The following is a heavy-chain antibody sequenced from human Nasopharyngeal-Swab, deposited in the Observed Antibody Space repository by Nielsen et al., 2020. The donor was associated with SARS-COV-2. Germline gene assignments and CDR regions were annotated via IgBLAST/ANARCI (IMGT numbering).Heavy chain of an antibody. V-gene: IGHV3-53*04. J-gene: IGHJ3*02. Sequence: VRQMPGKGLEWVSVIYSGGSTYYADSVKGRFTISRHNSKNTLYLQMNSLRAEDTAVYYCAHSSLSAFDIWGQGTMVTVSS. CDR3: AHSSLSAFDI. CDR2: IYSGGST. D-gene: IGHD6-6*01.